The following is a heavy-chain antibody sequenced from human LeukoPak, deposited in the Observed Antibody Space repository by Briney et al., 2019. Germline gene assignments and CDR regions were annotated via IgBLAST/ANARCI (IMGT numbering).Heavy chain of an antibody. CDR2: INSDGSST. CDR1: GFTFSSYW. D-gene: IGHD1-26*01. CDR3: ARGLGGSYRADFDY. V-gene: IGHV3-74*01. Sequence: GGSLRLSCAASGFTFSSYWMPWVRQAPGKGLVWVPRINSDGSSTSYADSVKGRFTISRDNAKNTLYLQMNSLRAEDTAVYYCARGLGGSYRADFDYWGQGTLVTVSS. J-gene: IGHJ4*02.